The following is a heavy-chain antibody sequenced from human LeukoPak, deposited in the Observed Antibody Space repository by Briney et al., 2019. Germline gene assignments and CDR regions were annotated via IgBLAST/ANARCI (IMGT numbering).Heavy chain of an antibody. D-gene: IGHD2-15*01. J-gene: IGHJ4*02. CDR3: ARWLVGAATFDY. CDR2: IYYRGST. Sequence: SETLSLTCAVSGYSISSSYWWGWIRQAPGKALEWSGYIYYRGSTYYNPSLKSRGTMSVDTSKNQFSLRLSSVTAVDTAVYYCARWLVGAATFDYWGQGTLVTVS. CDR1: GYSISSSYW. V-gene: IGHV4-28*01.